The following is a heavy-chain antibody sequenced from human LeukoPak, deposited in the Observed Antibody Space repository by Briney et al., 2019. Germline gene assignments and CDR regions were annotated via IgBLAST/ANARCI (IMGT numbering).Heavy chain of an antibody. CDR3: ARGIDETTVTPMGI. Sequence: ASVKVSCKASGYSFTCYYMHWVRQAPGQGLEWMGWINPNSGDTKYAQKFQGRVTMTRDTSISTAYMELTRLRSDDTAVYYCARGIDETTVTPMGIWGQGTMVTVSS. CDR2: INPNSGDT. CDR1: GYSFTCYY. V-gene: IGHV1-2*02. D-gene: IGHD4-17*01. J-gene: IGHJ3*02.